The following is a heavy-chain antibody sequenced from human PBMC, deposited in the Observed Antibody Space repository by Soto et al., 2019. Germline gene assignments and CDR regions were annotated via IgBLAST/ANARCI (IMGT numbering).Heavy chain of an antibody. D-gene: IGHD1-26*01. V-gene: IGHV1-69*02. CDR1: GGTFSSYT. CDR2: IIPILGIA. Sequence: QVQLVQSGAEVKKPGSSVKVSCKASGGTFSSYTISWVRQAPGQGLEWMRRIIPILGIAKYAQKFQGRVTITADKSTSTAYMELSSLRSEDTAVYYCARALTVGATVDYWGQGTLVTVSS. J-gene: IGHJ4*02. CDR3: ARALTVGATVDY.